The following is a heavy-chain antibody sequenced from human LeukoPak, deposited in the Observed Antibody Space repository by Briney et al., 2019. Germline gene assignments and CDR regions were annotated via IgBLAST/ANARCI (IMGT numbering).Heavy chain of an antibody. J-gene: IGHJ6*03. V-gene: IGHV1-8*01. CDR1: GYTFTSYD. CDR2: MNPNSGNT. D-gene: IGHD3/OR15-3a*01. CDR3: ARALSWTTESYYYMDV. Sequence: ASVKVSCKASGYTFTSYDISWVRQATGQGLEWMGWMNPNSGNTGYAQKFQGRVIMTKNTSITTAYMDLSSLRSEDTAVYYCARALSWTTESYYYMDVWGKGTTVTVSS.